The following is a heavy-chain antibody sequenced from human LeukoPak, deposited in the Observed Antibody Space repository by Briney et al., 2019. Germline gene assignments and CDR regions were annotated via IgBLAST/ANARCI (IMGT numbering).Heavy chain of an antibody. CDR3: ARLGAPTYCGADCYRYYFDH. V-gene: IGHV4-31*03. Sequence: PSQTLSLTCTVSGGSISSGGYYWSWIRQHPGKGLEWIGYIYYSGSTYYNPSLKSRVTISVDTSKNQFSLKLSSVTAADTAVYYCARLGAPTYCGADCYRYYFDHWGQGTLVTVSS. D-gene: IGHD2-21*02. CDR2: IYYSGST. CDR1: GGSISSGGYY. J-gene: IGHJ4*02.